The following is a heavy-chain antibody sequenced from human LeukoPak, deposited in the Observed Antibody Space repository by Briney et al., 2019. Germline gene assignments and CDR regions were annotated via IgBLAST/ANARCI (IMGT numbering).Heavy chain of an antibody. J-gene: IGHJ3*02. CDR1: GFTFSSYG. Sequence: GGSLRLSCAASGFTFSSYGMHWVRQAPGKGLEWVAFIRYDGSNKYYADSVKGRFTISRDNSKNTLYLQMNSLRAEDTAVYYCAKAPIERLPGGAFDIWGQGTMVTVSS. CDR3: AKAPIERLPGGAFDI. CDR2: IRYDGSNK. V-gene: IGHV3-30*02. D-gene: IGHD6-25*01.